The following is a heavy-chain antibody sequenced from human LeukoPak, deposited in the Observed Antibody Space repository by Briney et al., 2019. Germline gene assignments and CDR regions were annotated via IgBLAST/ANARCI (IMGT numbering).Heavy chain of an antibody. J-gene: IGHJ3*02. Sequence: GGSLRLSCAASGFTFSSYGMHWVRQAPGKGLEWVSSISSSSSYIYYADSVKGRFTISRDNAKNSLYLQMNSLRAEDTAVYYCARSPVGYCSGGSCYTPPAHAFDIWGQGTTVTVSS. D-gene: IGHD2-15*01. CDR3: ARSPVGYCSGGSCYTPPAHAFDI. V-gene: IGHV3-21*01. CDR2: ISSSSSYI. CDR1: GFTFSSYG.